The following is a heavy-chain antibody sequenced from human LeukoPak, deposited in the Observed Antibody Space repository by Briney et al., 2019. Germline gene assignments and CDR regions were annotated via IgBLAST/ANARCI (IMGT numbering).Heavy chain of an antibody. CDR2: IYTSGST. CDR3: AGHHPRNTVDF. CDR1: GGSISSYY. J-gene: IGHJ4*02. D-gene: IGHD2/OR15-2a*01. V-gene: IGHV4-4*07. Sequence: PSETLSLTCTVSGGSISSYYWSWIRQPAGKGLEWTGRIYTSGSTNYNPSLKSRVTISLDTSKNQFSLKLSPVTAADAAVYYCAGHHPRNTVDFWGQGTLVTVSS.